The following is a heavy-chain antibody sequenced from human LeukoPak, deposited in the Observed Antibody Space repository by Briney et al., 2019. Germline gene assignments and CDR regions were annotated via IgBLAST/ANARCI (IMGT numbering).Heavy chain of an antibody. CDR3: ARTPNYYDSSGYSY. D-gene: IGHD3-22*01. CDR1: GFTVSSNY. J-gene: IGHJ4*02. CDR2: IHSGGST. Sequence: GGSLRLSCAASGFTVSSNYMSWVRQAPGKGLECVSVIHSGGSTYYADSVKGRFTISRDNSKNTLYLQMNSLRAEDTAVYYCARTPNYYDSSGYSYWGQGTLVTVSS. V-gene: IGHV3-66*01.